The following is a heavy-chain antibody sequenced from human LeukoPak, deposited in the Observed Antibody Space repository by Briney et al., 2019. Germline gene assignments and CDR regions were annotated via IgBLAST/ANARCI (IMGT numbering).Heavy chain of an antibody. CDR2: IKQDGSEK. D-gene: IGHD5-24*01. Sequence: GGSLRLSCAASGFTFSSYWMSWVRQAPGKGLEWVANIKQDGSEKYYVDSVKGRFTISRDNSKNTLYLQMNSLRAEDTAVYYCATCRHGYNYLSHWGQGTLVTVSS. CDR1: GFTFSSYW. V-gene: IGHV3-7*03. J-gene: IGHJ4*02. CDR3: ATCRHGYNYLSH.